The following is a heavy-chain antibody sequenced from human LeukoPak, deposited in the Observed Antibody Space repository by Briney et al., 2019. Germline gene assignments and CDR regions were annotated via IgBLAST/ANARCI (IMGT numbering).Heavy chain of an antibody. D-gene: IGHD6-6*01. CDR3: AKGFYSSSTPLSPYYFSSMDV. J-gene: IGHJ6*03. Sequence: GGSLRLSCAASGFTFSSYGMHWVRQGPGKGLEWVAFIRHDGSKKYHADSVKGRFTSSRDNSKNTLYLQMNSLRAEDTAVYYCAKGFYSSSTPLSPYYFSSMDVWGKGTTVTVSS. CDR1: GFTFSSYG. CDR2: IRHDGSKK. V-gene: IGHV3-30*02.